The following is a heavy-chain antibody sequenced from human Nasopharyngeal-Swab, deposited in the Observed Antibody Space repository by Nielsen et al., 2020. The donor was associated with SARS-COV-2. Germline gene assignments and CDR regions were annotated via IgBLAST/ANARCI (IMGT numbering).Heavy chain of an antibody. Sequence: ASVKVSCKASGYSFTTYAMNWVRQAPGQGLEWMGWMNPKSGEVGYEQKFQGRVTMTRNTATATAYMGLSGLRHEDTAVYYCARGAFGLDHSWFDPWGQGTLVTVSS. CDR3: ARGAFGLDHSWFDP. D-gene: IGHD3/OR15-3a*01. J-gene: IGHJ5*01. CDR2: MNPKSGEV. CDR1: GYSFTTYA. V-gene: IGHV1-8*02.